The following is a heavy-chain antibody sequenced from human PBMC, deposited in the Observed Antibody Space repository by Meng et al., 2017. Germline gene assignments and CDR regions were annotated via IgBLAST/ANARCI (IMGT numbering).Heavy chain of an antibody. CDR1: GYSFTSYW. V-gene: IGHV5-51*01. D-gene: IGHD3-16*02. Sequence: GESLKISCKGSGYSFTSYWIGWVRQMPGKGLEWMGIIYPGDSDTRYSPSFQGQVTISADKYISTAYLQWSSLKASDTAMYYCARRRSYVWGSYRYFAFDIWGQGTMVTVSS. CDR3: ARRRSYVWGSYRYFAFDI. J-gene: IGHJ3*02. CDR2: IYPGDSDT.